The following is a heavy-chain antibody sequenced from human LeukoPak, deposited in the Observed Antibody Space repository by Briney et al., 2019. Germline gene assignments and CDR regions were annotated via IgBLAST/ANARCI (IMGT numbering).Heavy chain of an antibody. CDR1: GFTFTRYW. V-gene: IGHV3-7*01. Sequence: GGTLRLSCAASGFTFTRYWMSWVRQAPGKGLEWVANIKQDGSERHYVDSVKGRFTISRDNARNSVYLQMNSLSDDDTAVYYCARDGDYIMPPFDYWGQGILVTVSS. CDR3: ARDGDYIMPPFDY. CDR2: IKQDGSER. D-gene: IGHD4-17*01. J-gene: IGHJ4*02.